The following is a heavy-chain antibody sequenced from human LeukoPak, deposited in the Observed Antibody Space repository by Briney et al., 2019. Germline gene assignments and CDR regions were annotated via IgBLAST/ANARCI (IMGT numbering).Heavy chain of an antibody. CDR3: ARGVFN. CDR1: GFTFSSYW. D-gene: IGHD3-10*01. V-gene: IGHV3-7*03. CDR2: IKQDGSEK. Sequence: PGRSLRLSCAASGFTFSSYWMSWVRQAPGKGLEWVANIKQDGSEKYYVDSVKGRFTISRDNSKNTLFLQMNSLRVEDTAVYYCARGVFNWGQGTLVTVSS. J-gene: IGHJ4*02.